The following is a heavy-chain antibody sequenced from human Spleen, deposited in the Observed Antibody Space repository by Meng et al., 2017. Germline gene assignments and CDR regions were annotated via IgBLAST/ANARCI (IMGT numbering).Heavy chain of an antibody. CDR1: GYTFTAYY. J-gene: IGHJ4*02. D-gene: IGHD2-21*01. CDR2: INPDTGDT. V-gene: IGHV1-2*06. Sequence: GRRVHSRCGSNKLGPSVTLSLNLSGYTFTAYYSHWVRQAPGQGLGWMGHINPDTGDTLYAQKFQGRVSMTGDTSISTAYVELSGLRSDDTAVYYCARDENISLGKLFGDYWGQGTLVTVSS. CDR3: ARDENISLGKLFGDY.